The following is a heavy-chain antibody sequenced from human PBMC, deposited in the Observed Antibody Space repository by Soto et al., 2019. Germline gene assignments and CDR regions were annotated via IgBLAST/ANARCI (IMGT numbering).Heavy chain of an antibody. V-gene: IGHV4-59*01. J-gene: IGHJ4*02. CDR3: VSYDRQSRRYALDH. CDR1: GDSITYYY. D-gene: IGHD3-16*01. CDR2: VYHDGST. Sequence: PSETLSLTCTVSGDSITYYYWSWIRQSPGKGLEWIGYVYHDGSTKYNPSLESRVTISIDTSKNQFSLKLSSVIAADTAVYYCVSYDRQSRRYALDHWGQGTLVTVSS.